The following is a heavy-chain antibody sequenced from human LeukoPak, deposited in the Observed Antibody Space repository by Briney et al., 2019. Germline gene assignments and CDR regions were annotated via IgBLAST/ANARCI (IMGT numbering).Heavy chain of an antibody. V-gene: IGHV4-4*02. Sequence: SSGTLSLTCAVSGGSISSTNWWSWVRQPPGKGLEWIGEIYHSGSTNYNPSLKSRVIISVDKSKNQFSLKLSSVTAADTAVYYCARLSSSWYWGPSPEHGDGDWFDPWGQGTLVTVSS. CDR3: ARLSSSWYWGPSPEHGDGDWFDP. D-gene: IGHD6-13*01. CDR2: IYHSGST. CDR1: GGSISSTNW. J-gene: IGHJ5*02.